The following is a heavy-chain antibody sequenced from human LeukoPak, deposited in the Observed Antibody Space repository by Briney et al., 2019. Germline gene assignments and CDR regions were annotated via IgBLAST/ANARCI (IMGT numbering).Heavy chain of an antibody. D-gene: IGHD3-22*01. CDR1: GFRFDDNA. CDR2: IRSKVFGGTT. V-gene: IGHV3-49*04. J-gene: IGHJ3*02. Sequence: GGSLRLSCVPSGFRFDDNAISCVRQAPGKWLEWVGLIRSKVFGGTTEYAASVTGRFRLLRNDSKSIADLQMNSLKTEDSAIYYCTKLHFHDSGGYYTLLPLGAFDIWGQGTMVTVSS. CDR3: TKLHFHDSGGYYTLLPLGAFDI.